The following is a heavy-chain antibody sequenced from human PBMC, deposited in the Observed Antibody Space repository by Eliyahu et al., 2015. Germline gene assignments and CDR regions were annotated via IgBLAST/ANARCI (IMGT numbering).Heavy chain of an antibody. Sequence: EVQWVESGGGLVQPGGSLRLSCAASGFXVSNSYMTWVRQTPGKGLEWVSVIYSGRTYYADSVKGRFTISRDNSKNTLYLQMDSLRAEDTAVYYCATYGIYDGSGGFDYWGQGTLVTVSS. CDR1: GFXVSNSY. J-gene: IGHJ4*02. CDR3: ATYGIYDGSGGFDY. CDR2: IYSGRT. V-gene: IGHV3-66*01. D-gene: IGHD3-10*01.